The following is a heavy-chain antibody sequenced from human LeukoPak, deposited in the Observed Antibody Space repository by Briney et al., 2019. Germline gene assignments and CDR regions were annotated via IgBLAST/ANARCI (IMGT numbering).Heavy chain of an antibody. CDR3: ARDGPDYVWGGYDYFDY. CDR1: GFTFDDYG. J-gene: IGHJ4*02. Sequence: GGSLRLSCAASGFTFDDYGMSWVRQAPGKGLEWVSGINWNGGSTGYADSVKGRFTISRDNAKNSLYLQMNSLRAEDTALYYCARDGPDYVWGGYDYFDYWGQGTLVTVSS. V-gene: IGHV3-20*04. D-gene: IGHD3-16*01. CDR2: INWNGGST.